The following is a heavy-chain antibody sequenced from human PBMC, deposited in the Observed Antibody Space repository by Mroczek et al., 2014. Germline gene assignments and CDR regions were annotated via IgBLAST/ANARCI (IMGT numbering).Heavy chain of an antibody. D-gene: IGHD1-26*01. CDR2: INHSGST. CDR1: GGSFSGYY. CDR3: AVTLVGATNGYTH. Sequence: QVQLQQWGAGLLKPSETLSLTCAVYGGSFSGYYWSWIRQPPGKGLEWIGEINHSGSTNYNPSLKSRVTISVDTSKNQFSLKLSSVTAADTAVYYCAVTLVGATNGYTHWGQGTMVTVSS. V-gene: IGHV4-34*01. J-gene: IGHJ3*01.